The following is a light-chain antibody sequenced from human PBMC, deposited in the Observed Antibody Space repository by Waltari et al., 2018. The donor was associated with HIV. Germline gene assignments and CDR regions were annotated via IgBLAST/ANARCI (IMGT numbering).Light chain of an antibody. V-gene: IGLV1-44*01. CDR2: VNN. J-gene: IGLJ3*02. CDR3: AAWDDSLNGWV. Sequence: QSVLTQPPSASGTPGQRVSISCSGGRSNLGSNNVNWYQELPGTAPKLIIYVNNQRPSGVPDRFSAFKSGTSASLAISGLQSEDEATYYCAAWDDSLNGWVFGGGTKLTVL. CDR1: RSNLGSNN.